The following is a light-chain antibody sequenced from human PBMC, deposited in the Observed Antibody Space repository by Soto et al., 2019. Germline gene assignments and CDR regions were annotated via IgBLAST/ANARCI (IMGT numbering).Light chain of an antibody. CDR1: QGVGSS. CDR3: QQYKSWPYT. V-gene: IGKV3-15*01. CDR2: GAS. J-gene: IGKJ2*01. Sequence: EVVMTQSPATLSVSLGETATLSCRASQGVGSSLAWFQQKPGQPPSLLVHGASIRATGVPARFSGSESGTEFTLTVSSLHSEDIAIYYCQQYKSWPYTFGQGTKLEI.